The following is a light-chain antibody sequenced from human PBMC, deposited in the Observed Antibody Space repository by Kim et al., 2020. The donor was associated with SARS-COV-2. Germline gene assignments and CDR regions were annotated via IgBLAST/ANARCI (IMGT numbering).Light chain of an antibody. Sequence: DIQMTQYPSTLSASVGDTVSITCRASQYLATWVAWYQQKPGMAPKVLMYDASKLKSGVPSRFSGSGSGTEFTLTITSLQPDDFATYYCQQYKSDPYTVGKGTKLEI. V-gene: IGKV1-5*01. J-gene: IGKJ2*01. CDR1: QYLATW. CDR2: DAS. CDR3: QQYKSDPYT.